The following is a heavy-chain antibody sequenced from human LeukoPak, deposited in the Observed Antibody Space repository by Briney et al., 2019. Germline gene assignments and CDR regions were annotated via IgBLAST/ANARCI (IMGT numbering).Heavy chain of an antibody. CDR2: ISGSGGST. J-gene: IGHJ5*02. D-gene: IGHD5-18*01. Sequence: PGGSLRLSCAASGFTFSSYAMSWVRPAPGKGLEWVSAISGSGGSTYYADSVKGRFTISRDNSKNTLYLQMNSLRAEDTAVYYCAKCAYSSSICNWFDPWGQGTLVTVSS. CDR1: GFTFSSYA. V-gene: IGHV3-23*01. CDR3: AKCAYSSSICNWFDP.